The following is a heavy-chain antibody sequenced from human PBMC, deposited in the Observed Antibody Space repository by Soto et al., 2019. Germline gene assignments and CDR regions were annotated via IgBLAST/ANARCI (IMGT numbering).Heavy chain of an antibody. Sequence: QVHLVESGGGVVQPGTSLRLSCVASGFTFSKYGMHWVRQAPGKGLEWVAILTDDGKEKYYADSVKGRFIISRDNSNNTLFLQTNTLSAEDTAVYYCAKVRFALKYYYGPDVWGQGTTVSVSS. V-gene: IGHV3-30*18. CDR1: GFTFSKYG. CDR2: LTDDGKEK. D-gene: IGHD3-16*01. CDR3: AKVRFALKYYYGPDV. J-gene: IGHJ6*02.